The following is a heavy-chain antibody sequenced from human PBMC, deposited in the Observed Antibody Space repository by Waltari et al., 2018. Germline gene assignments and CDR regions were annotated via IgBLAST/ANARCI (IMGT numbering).Heavy chain of an antibody. V-gene: IGHV4-34*01. J-gene: IGHJ4*02. CDR1: GGSFSGYY. Sequence: QVQLQQWGAGLLKPSETLSLTCAVYGGSFSGYYWSWIRQPPGKGLEWIGEINHNVSTNYNPSLKSRVTISVDTSKNQFSLKLSSVTAADTAVYYCARVVRGSSGWYGGIDYWGQGTLVTVSS. CDR2: INHNVST. CDR3: ARVVRGSSGWYGGIDY. D-gene: IGHD6-19*01.